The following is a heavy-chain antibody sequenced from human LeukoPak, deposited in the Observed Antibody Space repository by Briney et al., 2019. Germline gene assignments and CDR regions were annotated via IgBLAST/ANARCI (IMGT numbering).Heavy chain of an antibody. V-gene: IGHV3-30*02. CDR2: IRYDGSNK. J-gene: IGHJ4*02. CDR3: ASHRGDNYYGSYFDY. Sequence: PGGSLRLSCAASGFTFSSYGMHWVRQAPGKGLEWVAFIRYDGSNKYYADSVKGRFTISRDNSKNTLYLQMNSLRAEDTAVYYCASHRGDNYYGSYFDYWGQGTLVTVSS. CDR1: GFTFSSYG. D-gene: IGHD3-10*01.